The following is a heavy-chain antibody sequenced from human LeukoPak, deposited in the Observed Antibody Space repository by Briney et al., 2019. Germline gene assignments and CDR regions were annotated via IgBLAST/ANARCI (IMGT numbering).Heavy chain of an antibody. J-gene: IGHJ4*02. CDR3: ARGPTYSGSYPLGY. CDR2: INPSGGST. Sequence: ASVKVSCKTSGYSFTNYNLHWVRQAPGQGLEWMGIINPSGGSTSYAQKFQGRVTMTRDRSTSTVYMELSSLRSEDTAVYYCARGPTYSGSYPLGYWGQGTLVTVSS. CDR1: GYSFTNYN. V-gene: IGHV1-46*01. D-gene: IGHD1-26*01.